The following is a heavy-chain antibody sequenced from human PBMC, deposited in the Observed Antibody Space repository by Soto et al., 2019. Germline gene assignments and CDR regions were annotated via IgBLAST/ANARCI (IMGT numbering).Heavy chain of an antibody. CDR2: IYYSGRT. V-gene: IGHV4-61*01. D-gene: IGHD1-1*01. CDR1: GDSVSSGSYY. Sequence: PSETLSLTCTVSGDSVSSGSYYWSWIRQPPGQGLEWIGYIYYSGRTNYNPSLKSRVTISVDTSKNQFSLKLSSVTAADTAVYYCARQLSRFYYFDYWGQGTLVTVSS. CDR3: ARQLSRFYYFDY. J-gene: IGHJ4*02.